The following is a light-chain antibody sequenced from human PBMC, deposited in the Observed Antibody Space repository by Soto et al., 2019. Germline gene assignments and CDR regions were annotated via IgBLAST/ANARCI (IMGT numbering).Light chain of an antibody. V-gene: IGLV1-51*01. CDR2: DDN. CDR1: SSNIGGNS. J-gene: IGLJ1*01. CDR3: GSWDSSLSDYV. Sequence: QSVQRQPPSVCAAPGHKVTISCSGSSSNIGGNSVSWYQQLPGTAPKLLIYDDNKRPSGIPDRFSGSKSGTSATLGITGFQTGDEADYYCGSWDSSLSDYVFGTGTKVTAL.